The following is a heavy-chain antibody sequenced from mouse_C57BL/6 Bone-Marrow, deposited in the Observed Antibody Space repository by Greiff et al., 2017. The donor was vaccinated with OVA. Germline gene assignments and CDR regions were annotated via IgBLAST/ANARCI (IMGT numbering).Heavy chain of an antibody. V-gene: IGHV1-9*01. Sequence: QVQLQQSGAELMKPGASVKLSCKAPGYTFTGYWIEWVKQRPGHGLEWIGEILPGSGSTNYNEKFKGKATFTADTSSNTAYMQLSSLTTEDSAIYYCASRNYDYDEGAWFAYWGQGTLVTVSA. CDR2: ILPGSGST. J-gene: IGHJ3*01. CDR1: GYTFTGYW. D-gene: IGHD2-4*01. CDR3: ASRNYDYDEGAWFAY.